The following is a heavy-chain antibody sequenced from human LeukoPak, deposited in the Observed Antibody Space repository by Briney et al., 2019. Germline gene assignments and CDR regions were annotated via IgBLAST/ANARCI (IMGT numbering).Heavy chain of an antibody. J-gene: IGHJ5*02. V-gene: IGHV3-15*01. CDR2: IKSKPDGGTT. D-gene: IGHD2-2*01. CDR1: GFTFSNAW. Sequence: GGSLRLSCAASGFTFSNAWMTWVRQAPGKGLEWVGRIKSKPDGGTTDYAAPVKGRFTISRDDSKNTLYLQMNSLKTEDTAVYYCTTDSFTVIIPAAKGPWGQGTLVTVSS. CDR3: TTDSFTVIIPAAKGP.